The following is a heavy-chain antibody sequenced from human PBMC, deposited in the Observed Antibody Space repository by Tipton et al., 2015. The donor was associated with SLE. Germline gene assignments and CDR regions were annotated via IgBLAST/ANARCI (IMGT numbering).Heavy chain of an antibody. CDR2: IYHSGST. J-gene: IGHJ2*01. CDR1: GGSISSYY. V-gene: IGHV4-39*07. Sequence: TLSLTCTVSGGSISSYYWGWIRQPPGKGLEWIGSIYHSGSTYYNPSLKSRVTISVDMSKNQFSLKLSSVAAADTAVYYCARWVRAAAGTWYFDLWGRGTLVTVSS. CDR3: ARWVRAAAGTWYFDL. D-gene: IGHD6-13*01.